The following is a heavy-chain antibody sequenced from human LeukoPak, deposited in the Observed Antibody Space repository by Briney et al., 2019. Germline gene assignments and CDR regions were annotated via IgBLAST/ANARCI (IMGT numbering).Heavy chain of an antibody. CDR2: INPNTGGT. D-gene: IGHD3-22*01. V-gene: IGHV1-2*02. CDR1: GYTFTGYY. Sequence: GASVKVSCKASGYTFTGYYIHWVRQAPGQGLEWMGWINPNTGGTNYAQKFQGRVTMTRDTSISTANMELSRLRSDDTAVYFCATSIGDYYDSGALDYWGQGTLVTVSS. CDR3: ATSIGDYYDSGALDY. J-gene: IGHJ4*02.